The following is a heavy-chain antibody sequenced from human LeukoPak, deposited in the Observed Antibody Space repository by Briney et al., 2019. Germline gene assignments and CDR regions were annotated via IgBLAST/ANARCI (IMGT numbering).Heavy chain of an antibody. CDR1: GGSISSHY. Sequence: SETLSLTCTVSGGSISSHYWSWIRQPPGKGLEWIGYIYYSGSTNYNPSLKSRVTISVDTSKNQFSLKLSSVTAADTAVYYCARDTSSSWYPGWFDPWGQGTLVTVSS. J-gene: IGHJ5*02. D-gene: IGHD6-13*01. CDR2: IYYSGST. CDR3: ARDTSSSWYPGWFDP. V-gene: IGHV4-59*11.